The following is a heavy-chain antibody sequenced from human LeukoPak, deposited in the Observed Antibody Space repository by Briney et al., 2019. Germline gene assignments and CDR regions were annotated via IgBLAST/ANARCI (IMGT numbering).Heavy chain of an antibody. CDR2: IYYSGST. D-gene: IGHD3-22*01. Sequence: SETLSLTRTVSGGSISSGGYYWSWLRQHPGKGLEWFGYIYYSGSTYYHPSLKSRVTISVDTSKNQFSLKLSSVTAADTAVYYCARVRYDSSGYYFDYWGQGTLVTVSS. CDR3: ARVRYDSSGYYFDY. CDR1: GGSISSGGYY. V-gene: IGHV4-31*03. J-gene: IGHJ4*02.